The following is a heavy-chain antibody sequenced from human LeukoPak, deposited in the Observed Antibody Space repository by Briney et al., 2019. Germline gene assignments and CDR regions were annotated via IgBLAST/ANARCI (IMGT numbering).Heavy chain of an antibody. CDR2: IYPGDSDT. Sequence: GESLKISCKGSGYTFTSYWIAWVRQMPGKGLEWMGIIYPGDSDTRYSPSFQGQVTISADKSISTAYLQWSSLKASDTAMYYCASGLWFGESRGYYFDYWGQGTLVTVSS. J-gene: IGHJ4*02. V-gene: IGHV5-51*01. D-gene: IGHD3-10*01. CDR3: ASGLWFGESRGYYFDY. CDR1: GYTFTSYW.